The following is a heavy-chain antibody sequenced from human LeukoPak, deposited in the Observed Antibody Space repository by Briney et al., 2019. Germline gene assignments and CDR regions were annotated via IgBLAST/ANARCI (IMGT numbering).Heavy chain of an antibody. J-gene: IGHJ3*01. CDR3: ARDWRQDNAFDL. CDR1: EFTFSGHQ. V-gene: IGHV3-7*01. Sequence: GGSLRLSCAASEFTFSGHQMRWVRQAPGKGPEWVAKIIQDGSKDYYLDSVKGRFIISRDNGKNSLYLEMNSLRVEDKAVYYCARDWRQDNAFDLWGRGTMVTVSS. CDR2: IIQDGSKD. D-gene: IGHD2-15*01.